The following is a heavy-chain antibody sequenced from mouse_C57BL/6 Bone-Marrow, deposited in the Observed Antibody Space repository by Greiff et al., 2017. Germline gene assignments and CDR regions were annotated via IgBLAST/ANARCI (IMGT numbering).Heavy chain of an antibody. Sequence: EVQLVESGGGLVQPKGSLKLSCAASGFSFNTYAMNWVRQAPGKGLEWVARIRSKSNNYATYYADSVKDRFTISRDDSESMLYLQMNNLKTEDTAMYYCVRGYPIYDGYTYWYFDVWGTGTTVTVSS. CDR1: GFSFNTYA. J-gene: IGHJ1*03. D-gene: IGHD2-3*01. V-gene: IGHV10-1*01. CDR3: VRGYPIYDGYTYWYFDV. CDR2: IRSKSNNYAT.